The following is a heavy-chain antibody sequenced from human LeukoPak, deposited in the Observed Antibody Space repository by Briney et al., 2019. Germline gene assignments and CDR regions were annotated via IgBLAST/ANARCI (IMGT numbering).Heavy chain of an antibody. Sequence: GGSLRLSCAASGSTFSSYSMNWVRQAPGKGLEWVSSISSSSSYIYYADPVKGRFTISRDNAKNSLYLQMNSLRAEDTAVYYCARAGNTRFDYWGQGTLVTVSS. D-gene: IGHD2/OR15-2a*01. CDR2: ISSSSSYI. CDR3: ARAGNTRFDY. V-gene: IGHV3-21*04. J-gene: IGHJ4*02. CDR1: GSTFSSYS.